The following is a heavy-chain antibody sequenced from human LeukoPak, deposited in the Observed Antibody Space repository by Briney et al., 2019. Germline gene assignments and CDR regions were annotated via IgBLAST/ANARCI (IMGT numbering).Heavy chain of an antibody. J-gene: IGHJ6*03. CDR2: IYYSGST. D-gene: IGHD5-24*01. Sequence: PSETLSLTCTVSGGSISSGGYYWSWIRQHPGKGLEWIGYIYYSGSTYYNPSLKSRVTISVGTSKNQFSLKLSSVTAADTAVYYCARVTREMATIAYYYYYMDVWGKGTTATVSS. CDR1: GGSISSGGYY. V-gene: IGHV4-31*03. CDR3: ARVTREMATIAYYYYYMDV.